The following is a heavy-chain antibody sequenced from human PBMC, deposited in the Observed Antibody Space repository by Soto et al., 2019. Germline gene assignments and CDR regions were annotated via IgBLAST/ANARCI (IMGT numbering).Heavy chain of an antibody. V-gene: IGHV4-59*01. CDR1: GGSISSYD. CDR2: IYYSGST. D-gene: IGHD6-6*01. Sequence: SETLSLTCTVSGGSISSYDWSWIRQPPGKGLEWIGYIYYSGSTNYNPSLKSRVTISVDTSKNQFSLKLSSVTAADTAVYYCARDTRVGSSSFNYYYYGMEVWGQGTTVTFSS. J-gene: IGHJ6*02. CDR3: ARDTRVGSSSFNYYYYGMEV.